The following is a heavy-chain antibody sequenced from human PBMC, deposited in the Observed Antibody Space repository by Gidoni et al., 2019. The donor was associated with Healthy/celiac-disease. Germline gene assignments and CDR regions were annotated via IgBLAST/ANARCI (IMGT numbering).Heavy chain of an antibody. Sequence: QVQLQESRTGLVKPSEHLSLTCTVPGGSISSYYWSWIRPPPGKGLEWIGYIYYSGSTNYNPSLKSRVTISVDTSKNQFSRKLSSVTAADTAVYYCARERSEWDHAFDIWGQGTMVTVSS. CDR3: ARERSEWDHAFDI. V-gene: IGHV4-59*01. D-gene: IGHD1-26*01. J-gene: IGHJ3*02. CDR2: IYYSGST. CDR1: GGSISSYY.